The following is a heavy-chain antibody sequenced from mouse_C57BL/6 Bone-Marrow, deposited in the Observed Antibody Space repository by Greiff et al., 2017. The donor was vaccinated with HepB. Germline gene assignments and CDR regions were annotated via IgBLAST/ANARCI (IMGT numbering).Heavy chain of an antibody. Sequence: EVQRVESGEGLVKPGGSLKLSCAASGFTFSSYAMSWVRQTPEKRLEWVAYISSGGDYIYYADTVKGRFTISRDNARNTLYLQMSSLKSEDTAMYYCTREGPIYDGYSLDYWGQGTTLTVSS. CDR3: TREGPIYDGYSLDY. CDR1: GFTFSSYA. J-gene: IGHJ2*01. D-gene: IGHD2-3*01. V-gene: IGHV5-9-1*02. CDR2: ISSGGDYI.